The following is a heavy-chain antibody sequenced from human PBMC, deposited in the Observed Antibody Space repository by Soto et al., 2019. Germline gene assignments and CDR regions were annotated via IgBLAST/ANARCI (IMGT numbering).Heavy chain of an antibody. J-gene: IGHJ4*02. CDR2: ISYDGSNK. D-gene: IGHD2-2*01. CDR3: ARGPSSLTRFDY. Sequence: QVQLVESGGGVVQPRRSLRLSCAASGFTFSSYAMHWVRQAPGKGLEWVAVISYDGSNKYYADSVKGRFTISRDNSKNTLDLQMNSLRVEDTALYYCARGPSSLTRFDYWGQGTLVTVSS. V-gene: IGHV3-30-3*01. CDR1: GFTFSSYA.